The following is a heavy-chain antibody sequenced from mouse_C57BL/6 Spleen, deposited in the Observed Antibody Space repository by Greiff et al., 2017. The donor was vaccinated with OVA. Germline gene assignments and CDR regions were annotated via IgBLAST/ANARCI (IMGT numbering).Heavy chain of an antibody. Sequence: VQLQQSGPELVKPGASVKISCKASGYTFTDYYMNWVKQSHGKSLEWIGDINPNNGGTSYNQKFKGKATLTVDKSSSTAYMELRSLTSEDSAVYYCARWDYARTGFDYWGQGTTLTVSS. CDR3: ARWDYARTGFDY. V-gene: IGHV1-26*01. D-gene: IGHD2-4*01. CDR1: GYTFTDYY. CDR2: INPNNGGT. J-gene: IGHJ2*01.